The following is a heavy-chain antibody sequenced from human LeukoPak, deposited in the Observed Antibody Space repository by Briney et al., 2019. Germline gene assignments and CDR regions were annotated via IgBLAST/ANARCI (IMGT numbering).Heavy chain of an antibody. CDR3: ARDLETYYYDSSGYYYGYYFDY. J-gene: IGHJ4*02. CDR1: GFTFSSYS. Sequence: PGGSLRLSCAASGFTFSSYSMNWVRQAPGKGLEWVSYISSSSSTIYYADSVKGRFTISRDNAKNSLYLQMNSLRAEDTAVYYCARDLETYYYDSSGYYYGYYFDYWGQGTLVTVSS. CDR2: ISSSSSTI. D-gene: IGHD3-22*01. V-gene: IGHV3-48*04.